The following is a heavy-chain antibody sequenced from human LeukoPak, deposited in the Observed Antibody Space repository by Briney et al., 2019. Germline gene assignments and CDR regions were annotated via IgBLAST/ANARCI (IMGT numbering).Heavy chain of an antibody. D-gene: IGHD3-10*01. V-gene: IGHV4-38-2*01. CDR1: GYSISSGYY. J-gene: IGHJ5*02. CDR2: IYHSGST. CDR3: AGVDWRVVRGNWFDP. Sequence: PSETLSLTCAVSGYSISSGYYWGWIRQPPGKGLEWIGSIYHSGSTYYNPSLKSRVTISVDTSKNQFSLKLSSVTAADTAVYYCAGVDWRVVRGNWFDPWGQGTLVTVSS.